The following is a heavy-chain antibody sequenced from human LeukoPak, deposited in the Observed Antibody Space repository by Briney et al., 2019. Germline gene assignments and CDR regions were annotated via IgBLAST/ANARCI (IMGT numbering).Heavy chain of an antibody. CDR1: GGTFSSYA. CDR3: ARVPSKMALDI. D-gene: IGHD5-24*01. J-gene: IGHJ3*02. CDR2: TIPIFGTA. Sequence: SVKVSCKASGGTFSSYAISWVRQAPGQGLEWMGGTIPIFGTANYAQKFQGRVTITADESTSTAYMELSSLRSEDTAVYYCARVPSKMALDIWGQGTMVTVSS. V-gene: IGHV1-69*13.